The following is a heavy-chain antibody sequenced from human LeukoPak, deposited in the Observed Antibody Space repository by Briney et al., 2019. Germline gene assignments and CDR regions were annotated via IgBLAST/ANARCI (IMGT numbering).Heavy chain of an antibody. CDR3: ARGIGSAAENWFDP. CDR2: IYYSGST. Sequence: SETLSLTCTVSGGSISSYYWSWIRQPPGQGLEWIGYIYYSGSTNYNPSLKSRVTISVDTSKNQFSLKLSSVTAADTAVYYCARGIGSAAENWFDPWGQGTLVTVSS. V-gene: IGHV4-59*08. D-gene: IGHD3-10*01. J-gene: IGHJ5*02. CDR1: GGSISSYY.